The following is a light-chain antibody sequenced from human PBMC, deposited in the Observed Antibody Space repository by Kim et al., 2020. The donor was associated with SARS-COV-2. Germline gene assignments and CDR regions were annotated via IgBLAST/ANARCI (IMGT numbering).Light chain of an antibody. V-gene: IGKV3-20*01. CDR3: HQYASSPLT. CDR1: QSVGRNY. CDR2: DAS. Sequence: SPGERATLSCRASQSVGRNYLAWYQHKPGQGPRLLIYDASSRATGIPDRFSGSGSGTDFILTISRVEPDDSTVYYCHQYASSPLTFGGGTKVDIK. J-gene: IGKJ4*01.